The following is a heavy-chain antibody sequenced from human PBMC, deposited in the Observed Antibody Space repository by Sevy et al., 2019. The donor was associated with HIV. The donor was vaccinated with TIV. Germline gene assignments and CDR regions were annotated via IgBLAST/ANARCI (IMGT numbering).Heavy chain of an antibody. J-gene: IGHJ6*02. CDR2: ISSSSNYI. V-gene: IGHV3-21*01. D-gene: IGHD2-15*01. Sequence: GGSLRLSCAASGFTFSSYNMNWVRQAPGKGLEWVSSISSSSNYIYYADSMKGRFTISRDNAKNSLYLQMNSLRAEDTAVYYCARGVAYCSGGSCVPGYYYGMDVWGHGTTVTVSS. CDR3: ARGVAYCSGGSCVPGYYYGMDV. CDR1: GFTFSSYN.